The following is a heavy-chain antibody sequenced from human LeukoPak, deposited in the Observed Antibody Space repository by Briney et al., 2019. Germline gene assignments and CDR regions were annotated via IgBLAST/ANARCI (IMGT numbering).Heavy chain of an antibody. CDR3: ARSKTTVTNVGYDYYYMDV. V-gene: IGHV1-18*01. CDR2: ISTHNGHT. Sequence: APVKVSCKAFGYSFTSYGISWARQAPGQGLEWMGWISTHNGHTNYAQNLQGRVTMTTDTSTNTAYMELRSLRSDDTAVYYCARSKTTVTNVGYDYYYMDVWGKGTTVTISS. J-gene: IGHJ6*03. D-gene: IGHD4-17*01. CDR1: GYSFTSYG.